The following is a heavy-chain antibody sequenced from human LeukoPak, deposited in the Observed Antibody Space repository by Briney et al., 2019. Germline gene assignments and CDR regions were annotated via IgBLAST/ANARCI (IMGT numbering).Heavy chain of an antibody. V-gene: IGHV3-23*01. J-gene: IGHJ3*02. D-gene: IGHD6-19*01. CDR2: ISGSGGST. CDR1: GFTFRSYA. CDR3: AKPLGVEQWLVGDAFDI. Sequence: GGSLRLSCAASGFTFRSYAMSWVRQAPGKGLVWVSAISGSGGSTYYADSVKGRFTISRDNSKNTLYLQMNSLRAEDTAVYYCAKPLGVEQWLVGDAFDIWGQGTMLTVSS.